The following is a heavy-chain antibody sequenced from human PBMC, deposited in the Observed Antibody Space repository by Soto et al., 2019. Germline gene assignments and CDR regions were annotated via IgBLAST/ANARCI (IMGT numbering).Heavy chain of an antibody. CDR3: ASESSGSALDY. V-gene: IGHV3-33*01. CDR2: IWYDGSNK. J-gene: IGHJ4*02. D-gene: IGHD6-19*01. CDR1: GFTFSSYG. Sequence: PGGSLILSCAASGFTFSSYGMHWVRQAPGKGLEWVAVIWYDGSNKYYADSLKGRFTISRDNSKNTLYLQMNSLRAEDTAVYYYASESSGSALDYWGQGTLVTVSS.